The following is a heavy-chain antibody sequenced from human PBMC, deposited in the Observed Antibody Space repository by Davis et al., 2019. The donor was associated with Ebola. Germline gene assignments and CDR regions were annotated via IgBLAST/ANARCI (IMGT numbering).Heavy chain of an antibody. CDR2: INHSGST. Sequence: SETLSLTCAVYGGSFSGYYWSWIRQPPGKGLEWIGEINHSGSTNYNPSLKSRVTISVDTSKNQFSLKLSSVTATDTAVYYCARLLIQGWFDPWGQGTLVTVSS. V-gene: IGHV4-34*01. CDR1: GGSFSGYY. CDR3: ARLLIQGWFDP. D-gene: IGHD1-26*01. J-gene: IGHJ5*02.